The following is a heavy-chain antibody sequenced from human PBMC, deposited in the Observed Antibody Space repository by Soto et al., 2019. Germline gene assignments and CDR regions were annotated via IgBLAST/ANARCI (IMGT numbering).Heavy chain of an antibody. V-gene: IGHV4-31*11. CDR1: SRTAGTGSYY. J-gene: IGHJ1*01. CDR3: AERVEVSLAYVHS. CDR2: VFHSGRT. Sequence: TLPRSYELFSRTAGTGSYYCIWYRDSPGKGLEWIGHVFHSGRTYYNPSLKGRVGILVDTSRNQFSLNLNSMTVADAAVYSCAERVEVSLAYVHSRGQ. D-gene: IGHD3-16*01.